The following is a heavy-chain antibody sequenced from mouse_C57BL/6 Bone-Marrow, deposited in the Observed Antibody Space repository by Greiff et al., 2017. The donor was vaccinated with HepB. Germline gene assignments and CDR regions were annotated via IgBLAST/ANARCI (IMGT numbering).Heavy chain of an antibody. J-gene: IGHJ3*01. Sequence: DVKLVESGPSLVRPSQTLSLTCTVTGFSINSDCYWIWIRQFPGNKLEYIGYTFYSGITYYNPSLESRTYITRDTSKNQFSLKLSSVTTEDTATYYCARASYYYGSSPAWFAYWGQGTLVTVSA. D-gene: IGHD1-1*01. CDR3: ARASYYYGSSPAWFAY. CDR2: TFYSGIT. CDR1: GFSINSDCY. V-gene: IGHV3-3*01.